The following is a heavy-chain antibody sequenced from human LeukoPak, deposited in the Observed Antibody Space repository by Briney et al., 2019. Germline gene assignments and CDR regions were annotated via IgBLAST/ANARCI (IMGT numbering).Heavy chain of an antibody. CDR1: GFTFSSYE. CDR2: ISSSGSTI. D-gene: IGHD5-18*01. J-gene: IGHJ4*02. V-gene: IGHV3-48*03. CDR3: ARGYSYGWGTFDY. Sequence: GGSLRLSCAASGFTFSSYEMNWVRQAPGKGLEWVSYISSSGSTIYYADSVKGRFTISRDNAKNSLYLQMNSLRAEDTAVYYCARGYSYGWGTFDYWGQGTLVTVSS.